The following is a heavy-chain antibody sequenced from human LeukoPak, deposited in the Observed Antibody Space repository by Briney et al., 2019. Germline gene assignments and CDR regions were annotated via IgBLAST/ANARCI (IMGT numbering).Heavy chain of an antibody. V-gene: IGHV3-66*01. D-gene: IGHD5-12*01. CDR3: ARGLPRVATAYLT. CDR1: GFTVSSNY. Sequence: PGGSLRLSCAASGFTVSSNYMSWVRQAPGKGPEWVSVIYSGGSTYYADSVKGRFTISRDNPKNTLYLQMNSLRAEDTAVYYCARGLPRVATAYLTWGQGTLVTVSS. J-gene: IGHJ4*02. CDR2: IYSGGST.